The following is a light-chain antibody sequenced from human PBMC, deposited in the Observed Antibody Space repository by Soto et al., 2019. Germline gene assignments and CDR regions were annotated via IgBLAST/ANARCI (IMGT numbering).Light chain of an antibody. CDR2: DAS. J-gene: IGKJ3*01. V-gene: IGKV1-5*01. CDR3: QQYNSYL. Sequence: GDRVTIPCRASQSISSWLAWYQQKPGKAPKLLIYDASSLESGVPSRFSGSGSGTEFTLTISSLQPDDFATYYCQQYNSYLFGPGTKVDNK. CDR1: QSISSW.